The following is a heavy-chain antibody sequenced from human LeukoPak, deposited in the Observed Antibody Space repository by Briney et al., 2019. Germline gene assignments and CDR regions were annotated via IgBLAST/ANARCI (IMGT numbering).Heavy chain of an antibody. J-gene: IGHJ3*01. CDR2: IYPGDSDT. CDR3: ARVIMGAIHAFDV. V-gene: IGHV5-51*01. D-gene: IGHD1-26*01. Sequence: GESLKISCKGSGYSFTSYWIGWVRQMPGKGLEWMGIIYPGDSDTRYSPSFQGQVTISADKSTSTAYLQWSSLKASDTAMYNCARVIMGAIHAFDVWGQGTMVTVSS. CDR1: GYSFTSYW.